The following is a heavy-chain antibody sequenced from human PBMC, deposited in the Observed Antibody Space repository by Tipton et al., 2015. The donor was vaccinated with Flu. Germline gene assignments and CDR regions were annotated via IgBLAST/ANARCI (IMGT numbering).Heavy chain of an antibody. V-gene: IGHV3-53*01. Sequence: SLRLSCAASGFTVSSNYMCWVRQAPGKGLEWVSVIYSGGSTYYADSVKGRFTISRDNSKDMLSLQMDSLRAEDTAVYYCTRGQGANPWGQGTLFTVSS. CDR2: IYSGGST. CDR1: GFTVSSNY. CDR3: TRGQGANP. J-gene: IGHJ5*02.